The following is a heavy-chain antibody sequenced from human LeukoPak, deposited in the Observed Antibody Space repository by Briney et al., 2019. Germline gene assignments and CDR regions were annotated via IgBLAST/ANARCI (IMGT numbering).Heavy chain of an antibody. CDR1: GGSLSGYY. CDR2: IYYSGST. J-gene: IGHJ4*02. CDR3: ARHKTLEWFGELLYYFDY. Sequence: PSETLSLTCGVYGGSLSGYYWSWIRQSPGKGLEWVGYIYYSGSTNYNPSLKSRVTISVDTSKYQFSLKLSSVTAADTAVYYCARHKTLEWFGELLYYFDYWGQGTLVTVSS. D-gene: IGHD3-10*01. V-gene: IGHV4-59*08.